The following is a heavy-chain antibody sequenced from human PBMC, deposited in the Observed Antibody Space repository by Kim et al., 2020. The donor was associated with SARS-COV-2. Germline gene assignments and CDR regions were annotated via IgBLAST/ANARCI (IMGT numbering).Heavy chain of an antibody. D-gene: IGHD7-27*01. J-gene: IGHJ6*02. Sequence: TTDYAAPGKGRLTISRNDSKNTLYLQMNSLKTEDTAVYYCTTDSPGGMDVWGQGTTVTVSS. V-gene: IGHV3-15*01. CDR2: TT. CDR3: TTDSPGGMDV.